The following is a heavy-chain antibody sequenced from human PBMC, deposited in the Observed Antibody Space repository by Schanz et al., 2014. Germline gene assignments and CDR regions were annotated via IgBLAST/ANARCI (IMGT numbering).Heavy chain of an antibody. V-gene: IGHV3-74*01. CDR3: AREGEWGYDPPRH. Sequence: EVQLVESGGGFVQPGGSLRLSCAASGFTFSDSWMHWVRQAPGKGLVWVSRTSNDGSFTTFADSVKGRFTISRDNAKNTLYLQMNSLRAEDTAVYYCAREGEWGYDPPRHWGQGTLVTVSS. D-gene: IGHD5-12*01. J-gene: IGHJ4*02. CDR1: GFTFSDSW. CDR2: TSNDGSFT.